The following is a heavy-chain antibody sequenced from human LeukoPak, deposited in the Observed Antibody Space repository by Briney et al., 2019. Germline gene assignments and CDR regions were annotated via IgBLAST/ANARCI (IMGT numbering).Heavy chain of an antibody. CDR1: GYTFTSYD. J-gene: IGHJ4*02. CDR2: INPSGGST. CDR3: AREYCSGGSCYYYFDY. V-gene: IGHV1-46*01. Sequence: ASVKVSCKASGYTFTSYDINWVRQATGQGLEWMGIINPSGGSTSYAQKFQGRVTMTRDTSTSTVYMELSSLRSEDTAVYYCAREYCSGGSCYYYFDYWGQGTLVTVSS. D-gene: IGHD2-15*01.